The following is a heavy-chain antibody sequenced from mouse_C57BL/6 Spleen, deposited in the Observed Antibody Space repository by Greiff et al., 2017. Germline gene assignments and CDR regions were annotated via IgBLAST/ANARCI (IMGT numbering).Heavy chain of an antibody. Sequence: VQLQQPGAELVKPGASVKMSCKASGYTFTSYWITWVKQRPGQGLEWIGDIYPGSGSTNYNEKFKSKATLTVDTSSSTAYRQLSSLTSEDSAVYYCARGGYDGYLRYYFDYWGQGTTLTVSS. CDR2: IYPGSGST. CDR3: ARGGYDGYLRYYFDY. CDR1: GYTFTSYW. V-gene: IGHV1-55*01. J-gene: IGHJ2*01. D-gene: IGHD2-3*01.